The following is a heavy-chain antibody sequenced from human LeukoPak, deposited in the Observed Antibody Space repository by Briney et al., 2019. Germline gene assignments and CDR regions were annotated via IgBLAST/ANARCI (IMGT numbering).Heavy chain of an antibody. CDR3: AKVSNYDILTGYYDY. CDR2: ISWNSGSI. CDR1: GFTFDDYA. D-gene: IGHD3-9*01. J-gene: IGHJ4*02. Sequence: GGSLRLSCAASGFTFDDYAMHWVRQAPGKGLEWVSGISWNSGSIGYADSVEGRFTISRDNAKNSLYLQMNSLRAEDTALYYCAKVSNYDILTGYYDYWGQGTLVTVSS. V-gene: IGHV3-9*01.